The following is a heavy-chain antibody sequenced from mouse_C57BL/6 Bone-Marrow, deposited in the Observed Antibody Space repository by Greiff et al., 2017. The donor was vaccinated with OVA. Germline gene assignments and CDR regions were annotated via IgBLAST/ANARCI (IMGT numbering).Heavy chain of an antibody. D-gene: IGHD1-1*01. CDR3: ARERRFYYFDY. CDR2: ISYSGST. Sequence: EVKLVESGPGMVKPSQSLSLTCTVTGYSITSCYAWHWIRHFPGNKLEWMGYISYSGSTNYNPSLKSRISITHDTSKNHFFLKLNSVTTEDTATYYCARERRFYYFDYWGQGNTLTVSS. CDR1: GYSITSCYA. J-gene: IGHJ2*01. V-gene: IGHV3-1*01.